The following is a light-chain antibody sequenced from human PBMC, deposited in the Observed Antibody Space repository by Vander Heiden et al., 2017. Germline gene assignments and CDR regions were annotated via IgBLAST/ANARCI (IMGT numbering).Light chain of an antibody. Sequence: SYVLTQPPSVSVAPGQTASITCGGNNIGNKNVHWYQQKPGQAPLLVVYDDSDRPSGIPGRFSGSNSGNTATLTVTRVEVGDEADYFCQVRDGSSDVIFGGGTKLTVL. CDR1: NIGNKN. V-gene: IGLV3-21*02. J-gene: IGLJ2*01. CDR3: QVRDGSSDVI. CDR2: DDS.